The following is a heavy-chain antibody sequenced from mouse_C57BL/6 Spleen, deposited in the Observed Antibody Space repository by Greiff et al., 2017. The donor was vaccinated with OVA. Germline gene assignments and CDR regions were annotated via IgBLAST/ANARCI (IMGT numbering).Heavy chain of an antibody. CDR2: IYPRDGST. J-gene: IGHJ4*01. CDR1: GYTFTSYD. CDR3: ARLDGSSRYYYAMDY. Sequence: VQLQQSGPELVKPGASVKLSCKASGYTFTSYDINWVKQRPGQGLEWIGWIYPRDGSTKYNEKFKGKATLTVDTSSSTAYMELHSLTSEDSAVYFCARLDGSSRYYYAMDYWGQGTSVTVSS. V-gene: IGHV1-85*01. D-gene: IGHD1-1*01.